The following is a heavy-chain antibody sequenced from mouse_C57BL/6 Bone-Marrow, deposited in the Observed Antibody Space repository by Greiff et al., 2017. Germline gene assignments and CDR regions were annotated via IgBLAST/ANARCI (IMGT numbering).Heavy chain of an antibody. CDR2: ISNLAYSI. CDR1: GFTFSDYG. J-gene: IGHJ4*01. Sequence: EVKVVESGGGLVQPGGSLKLSCAASGFTFSDYGMAWVRQAPRKGPEWVAFISNLAYSIYYADTVTGRFTISRENAKNTLYLEMSSLRSEDTAMYYCARPDYYGSSPYAMDYWGQGTSVTVSS. V-gene: IGHV5-15*01. D-gene: IGHD1-1*01. CDR3: ARPDYYGSSPYAMDY.